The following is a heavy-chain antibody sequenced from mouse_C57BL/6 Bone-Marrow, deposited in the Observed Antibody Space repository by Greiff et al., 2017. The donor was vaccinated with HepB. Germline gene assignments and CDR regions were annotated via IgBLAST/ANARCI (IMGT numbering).Heavy chain of an antibody. CDR2: IYPGSGST. J-gene: IGHJ4*01. CDR1: GYTFTEYT. Sequence: QVQLQQSGAELVKPGASVKLSCKASGYTFTEYTIHWVKQRPGQGLEWIGDIYPGSGSTNYNEKFKSKATLTVDKPSSTAYMQLSSLTSEDSAVYYCAGGFYYYGSSYPLYAMDYWGQGTSVTVSS. D-gene: IGHD1-1*01. CDR3: AGGFYYYGSSYPLYAMDY. V-gene: IGHV1-55*01.